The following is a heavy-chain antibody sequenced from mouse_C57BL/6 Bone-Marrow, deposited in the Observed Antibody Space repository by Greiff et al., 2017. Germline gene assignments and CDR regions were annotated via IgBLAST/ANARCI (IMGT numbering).Heavy chain of an antibody. D-gene: IGHD1-1*01. CDR1: GYTFTDYY. Sequence: EVQLQQSGPELVKPGASVKISCKASGYTFTDYYMNWVKQSHGKSLEWIGDINPNNGGTSYNQKFKGKATLTVDKSSSTAYMELRSLTSEDSAVYYCARGDYAFYYYAMDYWGQGTSVTVSS. CDR3: ARGDYAFYYYAMDY. V-gene: IGHV1-26*01. J-gene: IGHJ4*01. CDR2: INPNNGGT.